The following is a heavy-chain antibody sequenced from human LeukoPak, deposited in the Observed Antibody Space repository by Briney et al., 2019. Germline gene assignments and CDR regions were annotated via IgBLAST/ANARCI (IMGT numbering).Heavy chain of an antibody. CDR1: GFIFSRYW. D-gene: IGHD2-21*02. J-gene: IGHJ4*02. CDR2: IDNDGSGT. Sequence: PGGSLRLSCAASGFIFSRYWMHGVRQAPGKGLVWVARIDNDGSGTSYADSVKGRFTISRDNAKNTLYLQMNSLRAEDTAVYYCARDPGPYCGGDCYYFDYWGQGTLVTVSS. V-gene: IGHV3-74*01. CDR3: ARDPGPYCGGDCYYFDY.